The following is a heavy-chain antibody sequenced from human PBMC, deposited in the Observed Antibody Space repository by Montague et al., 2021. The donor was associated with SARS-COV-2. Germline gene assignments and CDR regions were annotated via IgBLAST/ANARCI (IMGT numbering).Heavy chain of an antibody. D-gene: IGHD1-26*01. Sequence: SETLSLTCTVSGGSISSSSYYWAWIRQPPGKGLEWVGSIYHSGSTFYNPSPKSRVSMSVDTSKNQFSLKLSPVTAADTAMYYCARVKWELSVGNVFDIWGQGTMATVSS. CDR1: GGSISSSSYY. J-gene: IGHJ3*02. V-gene: IGHV4-39*01. CDR2: IYHSGST. CDR3: ARVKWELSVGNVFDI.